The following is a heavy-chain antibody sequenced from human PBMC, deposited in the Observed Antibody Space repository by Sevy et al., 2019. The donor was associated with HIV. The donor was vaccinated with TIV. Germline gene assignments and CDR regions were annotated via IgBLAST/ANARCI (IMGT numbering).Heavy chain of an antibody. CDR1: GFTFNNYN. CDR2: ITGYSTDI. CDR3: ARAEQTYFFDY. J-gene: IGHJ4*02. Sequence: GGSLRLSCAASGFTFNNYNMNWVRQAPGKGLEWVSTITGYSTDIYYADSVKGRFTISRDDAKNSLYLQMNGLRAEDTAIYYCARAEQTYFFDYWGQGTLVTVSS. V-gene: IGHV3-21*06.